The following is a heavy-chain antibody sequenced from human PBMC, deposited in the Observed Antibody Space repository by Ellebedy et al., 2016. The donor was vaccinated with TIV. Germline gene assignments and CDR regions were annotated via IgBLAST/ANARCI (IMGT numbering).Heavy chain of an antibody. J-gene: IGHJ4*02. CDR2: LYSGGNT. CDR1: GFIVSSNY. CDR3: ATGYAQNGQ. V-gene: IGHV3-66*01. D-gene: IGHD2-8*01. Sequence: GESLKISCAASGFIVSSNYMSWVRQAPGKGLEWVATLYSGGNTHYADSVKGRFTISRDSSDNTVYLQMNSLRVEDTAVYYCATGYAQNGQWGQGTLVTVSS.